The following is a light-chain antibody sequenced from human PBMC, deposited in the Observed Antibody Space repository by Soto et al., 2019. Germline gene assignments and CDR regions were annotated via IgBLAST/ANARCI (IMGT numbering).Light chain of an antibody. CDR1: SSDVGSSNL. CDR2: EGS. Sequence: QSALTQPASVSGSPGQSITISCTGTSSDVGSSNLVSWYQQHPGKAPKLVNYEGSERPSGVSNRFSASKSGNTASLTISGLQAEDEADYYCCSDAGSSTYDVFGTGTKLTVL. CDR3: CSDAGSSTYDV. J-gene: IGLJ1*01. V-gene: IGLV2-23*01.